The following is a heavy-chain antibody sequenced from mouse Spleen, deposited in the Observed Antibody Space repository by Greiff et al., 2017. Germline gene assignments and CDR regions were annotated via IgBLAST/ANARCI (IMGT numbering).Heavy chain of an antibody. CDR1: GYTFTSYW. Sequence: QVQLQQSGAELAKPGASVKLSCKASGYTFTSYWMHWVKQRPGQGLEWIGYINPSSGYTKYNQKFKDKATLTADKSSSTAYMQLSSLTYEDSAVYYCARLTTVVARYFDYWGQGTTLTVSS. J-gene: IGHJ2*01. CDR2: INPSSGYT. D-gene: IGHD1-1*01. CDR3: ARLTTVVARYFDY. V-gene: IGHV1-7*01.